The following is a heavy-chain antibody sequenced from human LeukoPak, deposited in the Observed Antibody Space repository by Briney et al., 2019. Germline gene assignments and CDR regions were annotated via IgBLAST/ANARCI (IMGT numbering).Heavy chain of an antibody. CDR1: GYTFTSYY. CDR3: ARGRSDYGGNFYFDY. CDR2: INPSGGST. J-gene: IGHJ4*02. D-gene: IGHD4-23*01. V-gene: IGHV1-46*01. Sequence: ASVKVSCKASGYTFTSYYMHWVRQAPGQGLEWMGIINPSGGSTSYAQKFQGRVTMTRETSTSTVYMELSSLRSEDTDVYYCARGRSDYGGNFYFDYWGQGTLVTVSS.